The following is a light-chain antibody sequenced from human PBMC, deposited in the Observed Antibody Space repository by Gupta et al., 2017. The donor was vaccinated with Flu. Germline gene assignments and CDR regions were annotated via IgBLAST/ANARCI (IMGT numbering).Light chain of an antibody. Sequence: SPSTLSASVGDSVTNTCRASQYINKWLDWDQQKPGQAPTRLIYKASTLETGVPSRFSGSGSGTYFTLTSSSLQPDDFATYFCQQYNTYYSFGQGTKVEI. CDR3: QQYNTYYS. CDR1: QYINKW. CDR2: KAS. J-gene: IGKJ2*01. V-gene: IGKV1-5*03.